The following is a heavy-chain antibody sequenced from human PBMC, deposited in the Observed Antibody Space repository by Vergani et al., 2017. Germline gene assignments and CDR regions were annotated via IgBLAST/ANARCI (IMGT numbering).Heavy chain of an antibody. CDR2: INPNSGGS. CDR3: ATTTVVTGFDY. D-gene: IGHD4-23*01. J-gene: IGHJ4*02. Sequence: QGQLVQSGAEVKKPGASARVSCKASGYSFTDYYMHWVRQAPGQGLEWMGRINPNSGGSNYAQKFQGRVTMTRDMSISTAYMELSRLRSDDTAVYYCATTTVVTGFDYWGQGTLVTVSS. V-gene: IGHV1-2*06. CDR1: GYSFTDYY.